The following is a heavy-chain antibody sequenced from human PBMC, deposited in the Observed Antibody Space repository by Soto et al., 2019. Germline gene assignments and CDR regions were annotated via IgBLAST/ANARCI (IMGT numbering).Heavy chain of an antibody. CDR2: ISAYNGNT. D-gene: IGHD6-19*01. Sequence: GASVKVSCKASGYTFTSYGMSWVRQAPGQGLEWMGWISAYNGNTNYAQKLQGRVTMTTDTSTSTAYMELRSLRSDDTAVYYCARGMGIAVAGTLDGAFDYWGQGTLVTVSS. J-gene: IGHJ4*02. V-gene: IGHV1-18*04. CDR1: GYTFTSYG. CDR3: ARGMGIAVAGTLDGAFDY.